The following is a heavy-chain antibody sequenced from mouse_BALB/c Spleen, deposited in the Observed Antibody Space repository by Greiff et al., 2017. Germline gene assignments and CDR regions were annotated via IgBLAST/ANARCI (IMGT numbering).Heavy chain of an antibody. CDR1: GFTFSSFG. D-gene: IGHD1-1*01. Sequence: EVQVVESGGGLVQPGGSRKLSCAASGFTFSSFGMHWVRQAPEKGLEWIAYISSGSSTIYYADTLKGRFTISRDNPKNTLCLQMTSLRSEDTAMYYCAKTADYYDSSYGYAMDYWGQGTRVTVSS. J-gene: IGHJ4*01. CDR2: ISSGSSTI. CDR3: AKTADYYDSSYGYAMDY. V-gene: IGHV5-17*02.